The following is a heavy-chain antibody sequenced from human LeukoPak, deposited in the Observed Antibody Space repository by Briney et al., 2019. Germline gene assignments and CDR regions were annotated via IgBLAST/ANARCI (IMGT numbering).Heavy chain of an antibody. CDR1: GFTFSSYS. Sequence: GGSLRLSCAASGFTFSSYSMNWVRQAPGKGLEWVSSISSSSTYIYYADSVKGRFTISRDNAKNSLYLQMNSLRAEDTAVYYCAKERSTQLPYYFDYWGQGTLVTVSS. D-gene: IGHD5-18*01. CDR2: ISSSSTYI. J-gene: IGHJ4*02. V-gene: IGHV3-21*04. CDR3: AKERSTQLPYYFDY.